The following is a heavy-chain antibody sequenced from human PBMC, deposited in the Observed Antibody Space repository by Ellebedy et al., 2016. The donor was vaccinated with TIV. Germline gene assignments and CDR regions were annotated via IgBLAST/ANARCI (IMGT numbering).Heavy chain of an antibody. Sequence: SGPTLVKPTQTLTLTCTFSGFSLTTSGKCVSWIRQPPGKALEWLARIDWDDDKYYSTSLKTRLTISKDTPKNQVFLTMTNMDPVDTATYYCARIRRVTAGGIDYYGMDVWGQGTTVTVSS. CDR2: IDWDDDK. V-gene: IGHV2-70*11. CDR3: ARIRRVTAGGIDYYGMDV. J-gene: IGHJ6*02. CDR1: GFSLTTSGKC. D-gene: IGHD4-23*01.